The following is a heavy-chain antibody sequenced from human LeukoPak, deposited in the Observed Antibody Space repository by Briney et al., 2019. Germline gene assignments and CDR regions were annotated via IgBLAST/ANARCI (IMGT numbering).Heavy chain of an antibody. J-gene: IGHJ6*02. CDR3: ARDYTHYGMDV. Sequence: SETLSLTYAVYGGSFSGYYWSWIRQPPGKGLEWIGEINHSGSTNYNPSLKSRVTISVDTSKNQFSLKLSSVTAADTAVYYCARDYTHYGMDVWGQGTTVTVSS. D-gene: IGHD3-10*01. CDR2: INHSGST. CDR1: GGSFSGYY. V-gene: IGHV4-34*01.